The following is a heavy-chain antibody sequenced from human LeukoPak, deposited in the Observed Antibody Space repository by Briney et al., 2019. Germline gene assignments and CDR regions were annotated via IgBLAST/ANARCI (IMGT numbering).Heavy chain of an antibody. CDR3: ARGYGGNSAYFDY. CDR1: QXTFSSYW. CDR2: IKQDGSEK. J-gene: IGHJ4*02. V-gene: IGHV3-7*05. Sequence: GGSLRLSCAASQXTFSSYWMSWVRQAPGKGLEWVADIKQDGSEKYYVDSVTGRFTISRDNAKNSLYLQMNSLRAEDTAVYYCARGYGGNSAYFDYWGQGTLVTVSS. D-gene: IGHD4-23*01.